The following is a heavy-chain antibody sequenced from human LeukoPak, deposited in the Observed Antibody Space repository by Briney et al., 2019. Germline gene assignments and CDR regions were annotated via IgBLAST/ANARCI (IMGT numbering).Heavy chain of an antibody. CDR2: ISSSGNII. J-gene: IGHJ4*02. CDR1: GFTFSDYY. D-gene: IGHD1-20*01. CDR3: ARRRYNWNAIDY. V-gene: IGHV3-11*01. Sequence: GGSLRRSCAASGFTFSDYYMSWIRQAPGKGLEWVSYISSSGNIIYYADSVKGRFTISRDNAKNSLYLQMNSLRAEDTAVYYCARRRYNWNAIDYWGQGTLVTVSS.